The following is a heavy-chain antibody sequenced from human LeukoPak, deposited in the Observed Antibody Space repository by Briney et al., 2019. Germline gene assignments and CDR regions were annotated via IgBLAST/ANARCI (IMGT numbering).Heavy chain of an antibody. D-gene: IGHD3-10*01. V-gene: IGHV4-61*02. CDR3: ARDRLIWFGEFNY. CDR1: GDSITSAEYS. Sequence: SQTLSLTCTVSGDSITSAEYSWNWIRRPAGKGLEWIGRVSTSGKTFYNPSLNSRVTISLDTSKKQFSLKLSTVTAADTAVYYCARDRLIWFGEFNYWGQGTLVTVSS. J-gene: IGHJ4*02. CDR2: VSTSGKT.